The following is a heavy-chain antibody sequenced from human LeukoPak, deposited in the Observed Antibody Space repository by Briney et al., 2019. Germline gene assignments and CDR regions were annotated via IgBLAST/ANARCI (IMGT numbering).Heavy chain of an antibody. CDR2: IYHSGST. Sequence: SQTLSLTCAVSGGSISSGGYSWSWIRQPPGKGLKWIGYIYHSGSTYYNPSLKSRVTISVDRSKNQFSLKLSSVTAADTAVYYCARGGGFGELMKNAFDIWGQGTMVTVSS. D-gene: IGHD3-10*01. J-gene: IGHJ3*02. CDR1: GGSISSGGYS. CDR3: ARGGGFGELMKNAFDI. V-gene: IGHV4-30-2*01.